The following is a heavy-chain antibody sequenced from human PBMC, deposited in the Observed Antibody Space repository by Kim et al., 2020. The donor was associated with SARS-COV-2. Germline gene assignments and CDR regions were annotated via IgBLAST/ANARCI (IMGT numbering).Heavy chain of an antibody. D-gene: IGHD4-17*01. CDR1: GYSFANYV. CDR2: INTNAGKP. J-gene: IGHJ6*01. V-gene: IGHV7-4-1*02. CDR3: ARELEVVDDSGYRGHGMDV. Sequence: ASVKVSCKASGYSFANYVINWVRQAPGQGLEWMGWINTNAGKPTYGQGFTGRFTFSLDMSNSTTFLHISNLKSEDTAVYYCARELEVVDDSGYRGHGMDV.